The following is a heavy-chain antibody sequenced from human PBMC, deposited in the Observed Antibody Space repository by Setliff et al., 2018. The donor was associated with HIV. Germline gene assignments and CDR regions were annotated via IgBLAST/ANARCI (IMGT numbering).Heavy chain of an antibody. CDR2: IYFDTNNE. CDR3: ARDRGDRELDY. CDR1: GFTFSSYV. D-gene: IGHD1-1*01. J-gene: IGHJ4*02. Sequence: GSLRLSCAATGFTFSSYVLHWVRQAPGKGLDWVGVIYFDTNNELHADSVKGRFSISRDKSKNTLYLQMNSLRVEDAALYYCARDRGDRELDYWGQGTLVTV. V-gene: IGHV3-30*04.